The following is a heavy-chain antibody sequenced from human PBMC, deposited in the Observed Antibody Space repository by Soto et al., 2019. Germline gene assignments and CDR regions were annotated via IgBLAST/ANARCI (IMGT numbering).Heavy chain of an antibody. Sequence: QVPLQESGPGLVKSSETLSLTCTVSGGSISSYYWSWIRQPPGKGLEWIGYIYYSGSTNHNPSLKSRVTTSVDTSKNQFSLKLSSVTAADTAVYYCARQPWVSGWDGNWFDPWGQGTLVTVSS. CDR1: GGSISSYY. J-gene: IGHJ5*02. CDR3: ARQPWVSGWDGNWFDP. D-gene: IGHD6-19*01. CDR2: IYYSGST. V-gene: IGHV4-59*01.